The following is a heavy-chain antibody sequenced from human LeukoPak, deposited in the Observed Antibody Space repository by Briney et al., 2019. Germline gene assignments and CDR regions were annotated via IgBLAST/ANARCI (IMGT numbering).Heavy chain of an antibody. D-gene: IGHD5-18*01. J-gene: IGHJ4*02. Sequence: GGSLRLSCAASGLTFSSYGMPRVRQAPGKGLDWVSVITYDGGNKSYADSVKGRFTISRDNSQNTLYLQMNSLRAEDTAVYYCAKDTVDTAMDTYYFDYWGQGTLVTVSS. CDR3: AKDTVDTAMDTYYFDY. CDR2: ITYDGGNK. CDR1: GLTFSSYG. V-gene: IGHV3-30*18.